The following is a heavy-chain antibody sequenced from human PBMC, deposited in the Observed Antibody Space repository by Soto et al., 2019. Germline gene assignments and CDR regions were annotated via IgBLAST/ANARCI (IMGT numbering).Heavy chain of an antibody. J-gene: IGHJ4*02. Sequence: QVQVVQSGAEVKEPGASVKVSCKASGYSSSNYYTHWVRQAPGQGLEWMGIVNPYGASSNYAQSFQGRVTLTRATSTNTDYMDLGRLTSDDTAVYYCASVTTIWSNWGQGTLVTVSS. CDR1: GYSSSNYY. V-gene: IGHV1-46*01. CDR2: VNPYGASS. D-gene: IGHD2-21*02. CDR3: ASVTTIWSN.